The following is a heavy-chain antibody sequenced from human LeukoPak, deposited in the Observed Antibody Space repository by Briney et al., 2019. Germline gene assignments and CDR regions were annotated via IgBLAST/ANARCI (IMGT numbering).Heavy chain of an antibody. CDR2: INHSGST. CDR1: GGSFSGYY. CDR3: ARGVGGGGIYYYYSYYMGV. V-gene: IGHV4-34*01. J-gene: IGHJ6*03. Sequence: SETLSLTRAVYGGSFSGYYWSWIRQPPGKGLEWIGEINHSGSTNYNPSLKSRVTISVDTSKNQFSLKLSSVTAADTAVYYCARGVGGGGIYYYYSYYMGVWGKETTVTVSS. D-gene: IGHD3-16*01.